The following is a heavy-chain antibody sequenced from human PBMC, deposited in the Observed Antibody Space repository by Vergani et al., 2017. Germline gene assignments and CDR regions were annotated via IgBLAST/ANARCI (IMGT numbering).Heavy chain of an antibody. V-gene: IGHV4-59*01. CDR2: MYHSGST. D-gene: IGHD3-10*01. Sequence: QVRLQESGPGLVKPSETLSLTCSVSGGSMSGYYWSWIRQAPGKELAWIGYMYHSGSTNYNPSLETRVTISGDTSENQFSLKRNSVTAADTAVYYCGRVADFYGLGSRLLDLWVQGILVTVSS. CDR1: GGSMSGYY. CDR3: GRVADFYGLGSRLLDL. J-gene: IGHJ5*02.